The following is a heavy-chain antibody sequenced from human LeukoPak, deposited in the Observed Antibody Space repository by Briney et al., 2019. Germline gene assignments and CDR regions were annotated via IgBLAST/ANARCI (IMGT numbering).Heavy chain of an antibody. Sequence: PVKVSCKASGGTFSSYAISWVRQAPGQGLEWMGRIIPILGIANYAQKFQGRVTITADKSTSTAYMELSSLRSEDTAVYYCARALLVDSSSWYGYWGQGTLVTVSS. V-gene: IGHV1-69*04. J-gene: IGHJ4*02. D-gene: IGHD6-13*01. CDR1: GGTFSSYA. CDR2: IIPILGIA. CDR3: ARALLVDSSSWYGY.